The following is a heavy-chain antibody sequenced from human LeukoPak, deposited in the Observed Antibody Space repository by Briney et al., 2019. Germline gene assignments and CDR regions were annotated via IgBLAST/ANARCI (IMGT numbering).Heavy chain of an antibody. V-gene: IGHV3-72*01. D-gene: IGHD1-26*01. Sequence: GGSLRLSCAASGFTFSDHYMDWVRQAPGKVLEWVGRTRNKVNRCTTEYAASVKGRFIISRDDSNNLLYLRMNSLETEDTAVYYCTRVYSEDWYEKYFDYWGQGTLVTVSS. CDR3: TRVYSEDWYEKYFDY. CDR1: GFTFSDHY. J-gene: IGHJ4*02. CDR2: TRNKVNRCTT.